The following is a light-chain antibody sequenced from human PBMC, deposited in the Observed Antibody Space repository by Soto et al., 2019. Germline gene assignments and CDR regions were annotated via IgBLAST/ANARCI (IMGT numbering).Light chain of an antibody. V-gene: IGKV3-20*01. Sequence: EIVLTQSPGTLSLSPGERATLSCRASQSVSSSYLAWYQQKPGQAPRLLIYGASSRATDIPDRFSGSGSGTDFTLTISRREPEDFAVYYCQQYGSSPPPITFGQGTRLEIK. J-gene: IGKJ5*01. CDR1: QSVSSSY. CDR2: GAS. CDR3: QQYGSSPPPIT.